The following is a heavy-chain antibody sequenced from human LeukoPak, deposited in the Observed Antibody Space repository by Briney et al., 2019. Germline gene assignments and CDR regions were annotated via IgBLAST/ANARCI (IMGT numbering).Heavy chain of an antibody. D-gene: IGHD4-23*01. V-gene: IGHV1-69*13. CDR3: ASRTEGGYGGKRRNQFDY. Sequence: ASVKVSCKASGGTFSSYAISWVRQAPGQGLEWMGGIIPIFGTANYAQKFQGRVTITGDESRSTDYMELRRVRYGETDVDYCASRTEGGYGGKRRNQFDYWGQGTLVTVSS. CDR2: IIPIFGTA. J-gene: IGHJ4*02. CDR1: GGTFSSYA.